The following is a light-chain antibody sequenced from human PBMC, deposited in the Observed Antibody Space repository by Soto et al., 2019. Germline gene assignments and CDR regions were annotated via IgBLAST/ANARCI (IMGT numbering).Light chain of an antibody. Sequence: SYELTQPPSVSVAPGQTATVTCGADNIGTKSVHWYQKKPGQAPLLVVFADSDRPPGIPARFSAFNSGNTATLTINMVEDGDEADYYCHVWDISAEQVVFSGGTKLTVL. J-gene: IGLJ2*01. CDR1: NIGTKS. CDR3: HVWDISAEQVV. V-gene: IGLV3-21*02. CDR2: ADS.